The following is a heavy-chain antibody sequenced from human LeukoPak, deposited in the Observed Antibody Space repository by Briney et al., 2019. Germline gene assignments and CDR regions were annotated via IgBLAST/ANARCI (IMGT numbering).Heavy chain of an antibody. CDR3: ANLPAVTLDY. J-gene: IGHJ4*02. CDR1: GFTFDDYA. Sequence: PGRSLRLSCAASGFTFDDYAMHWVRQAPGKGLEWVSGISWNSGSIGYADSVKGRFTISRDSAKNCLYLQMNSLRAEDTAVYYCANLPAVTLDYWGQGTLVTVSS. V-gene: IGHV3-9*01. D-gene: IGHD1-14*01. CDR2: ISWNSGSI.